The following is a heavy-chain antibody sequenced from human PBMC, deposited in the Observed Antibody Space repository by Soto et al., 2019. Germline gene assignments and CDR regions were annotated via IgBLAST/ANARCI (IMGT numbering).Heavy chain of an antibody. Sequence: PGGSLRLSCAASGFTFSHARMSWGRQAPGKGLERVGRIKSRAGGETKDYAAPVRRRFTILGEDSKNTLYLQMNSLKTEDTAIYYFTVIKRRDQDITSGYRFDPWGPGTLVTVSS. V-gene: IGHV3-15*01. D-gene: IGHD2-15*01. J-gene: IGHJ5*02. CDR2: IKSRAGGETK. CDR1: GFTFSHAR. CDR3: TVIKRRDQDITSGYRFDP.